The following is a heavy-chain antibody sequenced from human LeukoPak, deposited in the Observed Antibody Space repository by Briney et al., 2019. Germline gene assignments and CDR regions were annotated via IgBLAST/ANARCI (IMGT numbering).Heavy chain of an antibody. V-gene: IGHV4-59*01. D-gene: IGHD5-24*01. J-gene: IGHJ4*02. Sequence: TSETLSLTCTVSGGSISSYYWSWIRQPPGKGLEWIGNIYYSGSTNYNPPLKSRVTISVDTSKNQFSLKLSSVTAADTAVYYCARLEWGMATPYYFDYWGQGTLVTVSS. CDR2: IYYSGST. CDR3: ARLEWGMATPYYFDY. CDR1: GGSISSYY.